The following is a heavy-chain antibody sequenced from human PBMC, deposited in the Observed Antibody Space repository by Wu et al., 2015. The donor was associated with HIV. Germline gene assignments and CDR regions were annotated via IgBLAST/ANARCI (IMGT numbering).Heavy chain of an antibody. CDR2: IYYVGKT. D-gene: IGHD3-22*01. CDR1: GGSIGSSSHY. J-gene: IGHJ4*02. CDR3: ARTYYYDNGRRFFDY. Sequence: QVQLQESGPGLVKPSETLSLTCTVSGGSIGSSSHYWDWIRQPPGKGLEWIGNIYYVGKTYYSSSLRSRVSISVGTSKNEFSLRLNSVTVADTAVYFCARTYYYDNGRRFFDYWGQGMLVTVSS. V-gene: IGHV4-39*07.